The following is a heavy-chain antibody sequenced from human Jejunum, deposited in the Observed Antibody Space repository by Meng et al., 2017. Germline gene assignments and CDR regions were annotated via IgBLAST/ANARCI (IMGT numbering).Heavy chain of an antibody. CDR1: GFTFSDYY. D-gene: IGHD6-19*01. V-gene: IGHV3-11*01. Sequence: LKISCEASGFTFSDYYMSWIRQTPGKGLEWLSYIISSGYAMYYADSVKGRFAISRDNAKNSLYLQVNSLRADDTAVYYCARDSQRRYSSGWYDSWGQGTLVTVSS. CDR2: IISSGYAM. J-gene: IGHJ5*01. CDR3: ARDSQRRYSSGWYDS.